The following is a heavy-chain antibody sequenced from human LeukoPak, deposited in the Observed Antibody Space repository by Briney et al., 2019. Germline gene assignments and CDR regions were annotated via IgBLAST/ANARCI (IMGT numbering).Heavy chain of an antibody. D-gene: IGHD6-13*01. CDR2: IWYDGSNK. Sequence: GGSLRLSCAASGFTFSSYGMHWVRQAPGKGLEWVAVIWYDGSNKYYADSVKGRFTISRDNAKNSLYLQMNSLRVEDTAVYYCATKAGGDYWGQGTLVTVSS. J-gene: IGHJ4*02. V-gene: IGHV3-33*03. CDR3: ATKAGGDY. CDR1: GFTFSSYG.